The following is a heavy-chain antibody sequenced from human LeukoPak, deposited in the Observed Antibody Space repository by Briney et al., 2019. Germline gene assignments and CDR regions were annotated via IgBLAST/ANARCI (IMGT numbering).Heavy chain of an antibody. J-gene: IGHJ4*02. Sequence: SETLSLTCAVYGGSFSGYYWSWIRQPPGKGLEWIGEINHSGSTNYNPSLKSRVTISVDTSKNQFSLKLSSVTAADTAVYYCARAPSFRGGSYPGWFDYWGQGTLVTVSS. V-gene: IGHV4-34*01. CDR1: GGSFSGYY. CDR2: INHSGST. D-gene: IGHD1-26*01. CDR3: ARAPSFRGGSYPGWFDY.